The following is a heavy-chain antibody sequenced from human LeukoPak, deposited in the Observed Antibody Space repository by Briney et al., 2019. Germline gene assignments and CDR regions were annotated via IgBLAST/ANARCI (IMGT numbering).Heavy chain of an antibody. CDR2: IYTSGST. CDR3: ARLQKGGYSSPGDLYYYYMDV. J-gene: IGHJ6*03. Sequence: SETLFLTCTVSGGSISSYYWSWIRQPPGKGLEWIGYIYTSGSTNYNPSLKSRVTISVDTSKNQFSLKLSSVTAADTAVYYCARLQKGGYSSPGDLYYYYMDVWGKGTTVTVSS. V-gene: IGHV4-4*09. D-gene: IGHD6-13*01. CDR1: GGSISSYY.